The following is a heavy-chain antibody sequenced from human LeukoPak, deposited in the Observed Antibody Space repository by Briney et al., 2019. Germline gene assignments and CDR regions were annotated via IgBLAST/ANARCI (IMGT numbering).Heavy chain of an antibody. CDR1: GYTFTGYY. V-gene: IGHV1-2*02. J-gene: IGHJ4*02. Sequence: ASVKVSCKASGYTFTGYYMHWVRQAPGQGLEWMGWINPNSGGTNYAQKFQGRVTMTGDTPISTAYMELGRLRSDDTAVYYCARGVDTAMVTGEFDYWGQGTLVTVSS. CDR2: INPNSGGT. D-gene: IGHD5-18*01. CDR3: ARGVDTAMVTGEFDY.